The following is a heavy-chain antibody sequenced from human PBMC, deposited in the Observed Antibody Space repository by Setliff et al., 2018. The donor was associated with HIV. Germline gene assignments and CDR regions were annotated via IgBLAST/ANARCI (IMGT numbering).Heavy chain of an antibody. Sequence: GGSLRLSCAASRFTFSSYSMNWVRRVPGKGLLWVSRISRDGTTTEYADSVKGRFTMSRDNAKNTLYLQMNSLSAADTAVYYCIRGPSHGGTYGVDWGQGTLVTVSS. CDR3: IRGPSHGGTYGVD. CDR1: RFTFSSYS. CDR2: ISRDGTTT. D-gene: IGHD1-26*01. V-gene: IGHV3-74*01. J-gene: IGHJ4*02.